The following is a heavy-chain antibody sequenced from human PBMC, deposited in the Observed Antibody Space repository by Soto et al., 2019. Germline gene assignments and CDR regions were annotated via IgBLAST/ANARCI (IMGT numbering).Heavy chain of an antibody. CDR1: GYSISSGYY. CDR3: AREISAAENNWFDP. CDR2: IYHSGST. V-gene: IGHV4-38-2*02. D-gene: IGHD6-13*01. Sequence: SETLSLTCAVSGYSISSGYYWGWIRQPPGKGLEWIGSIYHSGSTYYNPSLKSRVTISVDTSKNHFSLKLSSVTAADTAVYYCAREISAAENNWFDPWGQGTLVTVSS. J-gene: IGHJ5*02.